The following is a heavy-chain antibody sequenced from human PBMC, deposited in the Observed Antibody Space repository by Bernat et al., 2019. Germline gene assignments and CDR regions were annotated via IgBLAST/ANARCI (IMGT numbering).Heavy chain of an antibody. V-gene: IGHV1-69*04. CDR1: GGTFSSYA. Sequence: QVQLVQSGAEVKKPGSSVKVSCKASGGTFSSYAISWVRQAPGQGLEWMGRIIPILGIANYAQKFQGRVTITADKSTSTAYMELSSLRSEDTAVYYCARSPFGSRGSLGYDENWFDPWGQGTLVTVSS. CDR3: ARSPFGSRGSLGYDENWFDP. D-gene: IGHD3-3*01. CDR2: IIPILGIA. J-gene: IGHJ5*02.